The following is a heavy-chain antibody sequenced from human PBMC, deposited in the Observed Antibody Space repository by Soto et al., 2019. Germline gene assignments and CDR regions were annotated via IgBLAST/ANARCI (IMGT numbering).Heavy chain of an antibody. CDR1: GVSISSYY. D-gene: IGHD3-10*01. Sequence: PSETLSLTCNVSGVSISSYYWSWIRQPPGKGLEWIGYIDYSGSTNYNPSLKSRVTISVDTSKNQFSLKLSSVTAADTAVYYCSRHLLRGGHLFDSWGQGTLVTVSS. V-gene: IGHV4-59*08. CDR2: IDYSGST. J-gene: IGHJ4*02. CDR3: SRHLLRGGHLFDS.